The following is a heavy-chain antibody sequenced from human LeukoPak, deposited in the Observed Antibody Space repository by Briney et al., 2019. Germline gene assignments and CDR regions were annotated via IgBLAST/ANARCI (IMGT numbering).Heavy chain of an antibody. CDR1: GGSISGYY. V-gene: IGHV4-59*01. CDR3: AKFMSFHDTNAHYLTD. CDR2: IYYTGST. J-gene: IGHJ4*02. D-gene: IGHD4/OR15-4a*01. Sequence: SETLSLTCTVSGGSISGYYWTWIRQPPGMGLEWVGYIYYTGSTNYNPSLRSRVTMSVDTSKNQFSLKLTSVTAADTAVYYCAKFMSFHDTNAHYLTDWGQGTLVTVSS.